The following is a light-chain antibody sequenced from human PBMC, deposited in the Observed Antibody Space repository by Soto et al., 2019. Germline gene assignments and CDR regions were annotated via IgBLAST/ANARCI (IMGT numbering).Light chain of an antibody. CDR1: QSVSSNY. J-gene: IGKJ1*01. V-gene: IGKV3-20*01. CDR3: QFYGDPSKT. Sequence: EIVLTQSPGTLSLSPGERATLSCRASQSVSSNYLSWYQQKPGQAPRLLIFDASTRATGIPDRFTGSGSGTNFTLTISRLEPEDFAVYYCQFYGDPSKTFGQGTKVDIK. CDR2: DAS.